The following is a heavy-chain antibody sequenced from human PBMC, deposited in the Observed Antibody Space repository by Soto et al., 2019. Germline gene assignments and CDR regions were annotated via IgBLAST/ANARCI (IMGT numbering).Heavy chain of an antibody. Sequence: PSETLSLTCAVYGGSLSGYYGNWIRQSPGKGLEWIGEINHSGSTNYNPSLKSRVTISIDTSKNQFSLKLSSVTAADTAVYYCARTRNLDVWGQGTTVTVSS. CDR2: INHSGST. D-gene: IGHD1-1*01. CDR1: GGSLSGYY. J-gene: IGHJ6*02. V-gene: IGHV4-34*01. CDR3: ARTRNLDV.